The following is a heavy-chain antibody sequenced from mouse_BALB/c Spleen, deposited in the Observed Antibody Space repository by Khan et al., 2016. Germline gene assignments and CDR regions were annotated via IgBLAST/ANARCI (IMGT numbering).Heavy chain of an antibody. V-gene: IGHV1-80*01. Sequence: QVRLQQSGAELVRPGSSVKISCKASGYAFSGYWMNWVKQRPGQGLEWIGQIYPGDGDTNYYGNFKGKATLTADKSSSLAYMQLSSLTSEDSAVYFCARGTPFASWGQGTLVTVSA. CDR3: ARGTPFAS. J-gene: IGHJ3*01. D-gene: IGHD2-14*01. CDR2: IYPGDGDT. CDR1: GYAFSGYW.